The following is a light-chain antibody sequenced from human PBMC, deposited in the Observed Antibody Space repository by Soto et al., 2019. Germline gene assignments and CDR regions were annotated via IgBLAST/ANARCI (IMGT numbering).Light chain of an antibody. V-gene: IGKV3-15*01. CDR3: QQYNNWLWT. CDR1: QSVNSN. CDR2: GAS. J-gene: IGKJ1*01. Sequence: EIVMTQSPATVSVSPGEGATLSCRASQSVNSNLVWYQHKPGQAPRLLIYGASTRATGIPARFSGSGSGTDFTLTISSLQSEDFELYYCQQYNNWLWTFGQGTRVEIK.